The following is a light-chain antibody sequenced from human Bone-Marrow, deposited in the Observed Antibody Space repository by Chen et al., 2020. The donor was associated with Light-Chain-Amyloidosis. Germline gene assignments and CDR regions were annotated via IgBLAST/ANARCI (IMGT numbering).Light chain of an antibody. V-gene: IGLV3-21*02. J-gene: IGLJ3*02. Sequence: SYVQTQPSSVSVAPGETATFPCGGNNIGSTSLLWYQQTPGQAPLLVVDDDSDRPSGTAERLAGSNSGNTATLTISRVEAGDEADYYCQVWDRSSDRPVFGGGTKLTVL. CDR3: QVWDRSSDRPV. CDR2: DDS. CDR1: NIGSTS.